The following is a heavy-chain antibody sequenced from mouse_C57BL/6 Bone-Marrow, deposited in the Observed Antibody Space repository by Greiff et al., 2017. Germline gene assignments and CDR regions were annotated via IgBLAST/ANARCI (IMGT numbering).Heavy chain of an antibody. CDR1: GFNIKDAY. Sequence: EVQLQQSGAELVRPGASVKLSCTASGFNIKDAYMHWVKQRPEQGLEWIGWIDPEKGDTEYASKFQGEATITADTSSNTAYLQLSSLTSEDTAVYYCTTMYYYGSSPLDYWGQGTTLTVSS. V-gene: IGHV14-4*01. CDR2: IDPEKGDT. CDR3: TTMYYYGSSPLDY. J-gene: IGHJ2*01. D-gene: IGHD1-1*01.